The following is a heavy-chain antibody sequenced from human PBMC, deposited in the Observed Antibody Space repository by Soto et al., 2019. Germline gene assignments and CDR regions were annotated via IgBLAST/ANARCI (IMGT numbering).Heavy chain of an antibody. V-gene: IGHV3-74*01. Sequence: VGSLRLSCAASGFTFSSYWMHWVRQAPGNGLVWVSRINSDGSSTSYADSVKGRFTISRDNAKNTLYLQMNSLRAEDTAVYYCARDLIAAAGPGYYYGMDVWGQGTTVTVSS. CDR1: GFTFSSYW. D-gene: IGHD6-13*01. CDR3: ARDLIAAAGPGYYYGMDV. J-gene: IGHJ6*02. CDR2: INSDGSST.